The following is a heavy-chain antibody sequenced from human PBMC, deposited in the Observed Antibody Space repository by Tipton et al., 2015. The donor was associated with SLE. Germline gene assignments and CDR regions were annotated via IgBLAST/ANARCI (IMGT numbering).Heavy chain of an antibody. D-gene: IGHD2-2*01. J-gene: IGHJ6*03. V-gene: IGHV3-30*04. Sequence: SLRLSCAASGFTFSNYAMHWVRQAPGKGLEWVTVISYDGSDKYYADSVKGRFTISRDNSRDTVYLQMSSLRAEDTAVYYCARDCPAATCYYYYMDVWGKGTTVTVSS. CDR3: ARDCPAATCYYYYMDV. CDR1: GFTFSNYA. CDR2: ISYDGSDK.